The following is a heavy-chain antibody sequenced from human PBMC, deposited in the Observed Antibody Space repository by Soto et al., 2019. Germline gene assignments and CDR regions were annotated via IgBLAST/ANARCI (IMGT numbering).Heavy chain of an antibody. CDR1: GGSFSGYY. CDR3: ARAAAAGFKYYYYYGMDV. Sequence: SETLSLTCAVYGGSFSGYYWSWIRQPPGKGLEWIGEINHSGSTNYNPSLKSRVTISVDTSKNQFSLKLSSVTAADTAVYYCARAAAAGFKYYYYYGMDVWGQGTTVTVS. J-gene: IGHJ6*02. CDR2: INHSGST. V-gene: IGHV4-34*01. D-gene: IGHD6-13*01.